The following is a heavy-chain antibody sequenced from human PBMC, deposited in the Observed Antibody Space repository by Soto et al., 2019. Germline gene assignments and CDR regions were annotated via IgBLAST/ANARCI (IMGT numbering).Heavy chain of an antibody. D-gene: IGHD3-9*01. J-gene: IGHJ4*02. CDR1: GFTFSSYA. Sequence: GGSLRLSCAASGFTFSSYAMSWVRQAPGKGLEWVSAISGSGGSTYYADSVKCRFTISRDNSKITLYLQMNSLRAEDSAVYYCAKNEDILTGSVDYWGQGTLVTVSS. CDR2: ISGSGGST. CDR3: AKNEDILTGSVDY. V-gene: IGHV3-23*01.